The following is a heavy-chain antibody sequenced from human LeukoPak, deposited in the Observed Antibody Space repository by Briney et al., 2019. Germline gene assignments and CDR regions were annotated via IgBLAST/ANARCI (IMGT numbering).Heavy chain of an antibody. CDR2: INSDGSST. CDR3: ARARLRSTNWFDP. V-gene: IGHV3-74*01. J-gene: IGHJ5*02. Sequence: GGSLRLSCAASGFTFSSYWMHWVRQAPGKGLVWVSRINSDGSSTSYADSVKGRFTISRDNAKNTLYLQMNSLRAEDAAVYYCARARLRSTNWFDPWGQGTLVTVSS. CDR1: GFTFSSYW. D-gene: IGHD4-17*01.